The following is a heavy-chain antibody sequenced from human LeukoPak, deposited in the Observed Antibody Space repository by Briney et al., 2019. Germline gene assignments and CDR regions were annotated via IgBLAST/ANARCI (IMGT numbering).Heavy chain of an antibody. D-gene: IGHD4-17*01. CDR2: ISYEGSSE. CDR1: GFTFSSYV. CDR3: ARGPTVTTPLIDY. V-gene: IGHV3-30-3*01. J-gene: IGHJ4*02. Sequence: QSGGSLRLSCAASGFTFSSYVMRWVRQAPGKGLEWVAVISYEGSSEDYADSMKGRFTISRDNSKNTVYLQMNSLRAEDTAVYYCARGPTVTTPLIDYWGQGTLVTVSS.